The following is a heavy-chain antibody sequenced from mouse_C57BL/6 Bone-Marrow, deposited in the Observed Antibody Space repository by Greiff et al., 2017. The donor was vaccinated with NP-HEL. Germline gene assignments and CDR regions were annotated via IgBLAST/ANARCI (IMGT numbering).Heavy chain of an antibody. V-gene: IGHV5-12*01. D-gene: IGHD2-5*01. CDR2: ISNGGGST. CDR1: GFTFSDYY. Sequence: VESGGGFVQPGGFLTLSCAASGFTFSDYYIYWVRQTPEKRLEWVAYISNGGGSTYYPDTVKGRFTISRHHAKNTLYLQMSRLKSEDTAMYYCATPATIVTPLFAYWGQGTLVTVSA. J-gene: IGHJ3*01. CDR3: ATPATIVTPLFAY.